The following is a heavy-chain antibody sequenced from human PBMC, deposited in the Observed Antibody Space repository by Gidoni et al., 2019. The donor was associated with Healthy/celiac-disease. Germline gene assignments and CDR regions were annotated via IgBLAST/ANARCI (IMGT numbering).Heavy chain of an antibody. J-gene: IGHJ6*02. CDR1: GFTFSSYG. V-gene: IGHV3-30*18. CDR3: AKDRIAARLPYYYGMDV. CDR2: ISYDGSNK. Sequence: QVQLVESGGGVVQPGRSLRLSCAASGFTFSSYGMHWVRQAPGKGLEWVAVISYDGSNKYYADSVKGRFTISRDNSKNTLYLQMNSLRAEDTAVYYCAKDRIAARLPYYYGMDVWGQGTTVTVSS. D-gene: IGHD6-6*01.